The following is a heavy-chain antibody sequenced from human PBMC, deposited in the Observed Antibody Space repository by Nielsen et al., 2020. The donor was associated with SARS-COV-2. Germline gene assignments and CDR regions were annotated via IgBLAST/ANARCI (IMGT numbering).Heavy chain of an antibody. CDR3: ANLKRGRSSWFDVVLDH. D-gene: IGHD6-6*01. V-gene: IGHV4-30-4*01. CDR1: GGSIRSNEYY. Sequence: SEALSLTCTVSGGSIRSNEYYWSWIRQPPGKGLEWIGDIYKSGKTFYTPSLKSRVTISVDTSKNQFSLRLSSVTAADTAVYYCANLKRGRSSWFDVVLDHWGQGILVTVSS. CDR2: IYKSGKT. J-gene: IGHJ4*02.